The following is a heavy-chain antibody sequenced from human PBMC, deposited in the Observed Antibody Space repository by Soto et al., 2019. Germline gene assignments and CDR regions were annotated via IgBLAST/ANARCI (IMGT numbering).Heavy chain of an antibody. Sequence: QVQLVESGGGVVQPGTSLRLSCAASGFPFATYALHWVRQGSDKGLAWVTIISSDGGTRHYVGSVKGRFTVSRDNSKNTLYLQMSSLRGEDTAVYYCARGTGPGSFLIDFWGQGTLVTVSS. D-gene: IGHD3-10*01. CDR3: ARGTGPGSFLIDF. CDR1: GFPFATYA. V-gene: IGHV3-30-3*01. J-gene: IGHJ4*02. CDR2: ISSDGGTR.